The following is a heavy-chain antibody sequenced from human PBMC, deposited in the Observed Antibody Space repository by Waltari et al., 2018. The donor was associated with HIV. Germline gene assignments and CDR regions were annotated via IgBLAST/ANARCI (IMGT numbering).Heavy chain of an antibody. CDR2: IIPMFGAA. D-gene: IGHD4-17*01. CDR1: GGSFSSYV. CDR3: ARETQETTGGRIFDF. V-gene: IGHV1-69*12. J-gene: IGHJ4*02. Sequence: QVQLVQSGAEVKKPGSSVKVSCKASGGSFSSYVLSWVRQAPGQGLEWMGGIIPMFGAANYAQNFLSRVTISADESTKTAYMELSGLRSEDTAMYYCARETQETTGGRIFDFWGQGTMVTVSS.